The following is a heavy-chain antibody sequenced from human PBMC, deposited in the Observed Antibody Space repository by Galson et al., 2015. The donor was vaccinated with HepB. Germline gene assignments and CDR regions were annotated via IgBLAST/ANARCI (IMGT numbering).Heavy chain of an antibody. V-gene: IGHV3-7*03. J-gene: IGHJ6*02. CDR1: GFTFSSYW. CDR2: IKQDGSEK. D-gene: IGHD6-13*01. CDR3: AKDQEQQLAPGCMDV. Sequence: SLRLSCAASGFTFSSYWMSWVRQAPGKGLEWVANIKQDGSEKYYVDSVKGRFTISRDNAKNSLYLQMNSLRAEDTAVYYCAKDQEQQLAPGCMDVWGQGTTVTVSS.